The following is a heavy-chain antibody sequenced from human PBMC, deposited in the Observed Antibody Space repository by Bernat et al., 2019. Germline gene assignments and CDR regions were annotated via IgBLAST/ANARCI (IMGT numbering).Heavy chain of an antibody. Sequence: EVQLVESGGGLVQPGGSLRLSCAASGFTFSSYEMNWVRQAPGKGLEWVSYISSSCSTIYYADSVKGRFTISRDNAKNSLYLQMNSLRAEDTAVYYCARGRDYGDYVWSYYFDYWGQGTLVTVSS. D-gene: IGHD4-17*01. CDR2: ISSSCSTI. CDR3: ARGRDYGDYVWSYYFDY. J-gene: IGHJ4*02. V-gene: IGHV3-48*03. CDR1: GFTFSSYE.